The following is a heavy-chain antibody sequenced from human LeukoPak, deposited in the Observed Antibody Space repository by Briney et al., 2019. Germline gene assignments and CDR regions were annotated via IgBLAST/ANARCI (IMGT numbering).Heavy chain of an antibody. CDR2: FVPISGTA. CDR1: GGTFNNYA. D-gene: IGHD5-18*01. V-gene: IGHV1-69*01. J-gene: IGHJ4*02. Sequence: SVKVSCKASGGTFNNYAITWVRQAPGQGLEWMGGFVPISGTANNAQKFQGRVTISADESTSTAYMELSSLRSEDTAVYYCARGPPGYSSGYPFDYWGQGTLVTVAP. CDR3: ARGPPGYSSGYPFDY.